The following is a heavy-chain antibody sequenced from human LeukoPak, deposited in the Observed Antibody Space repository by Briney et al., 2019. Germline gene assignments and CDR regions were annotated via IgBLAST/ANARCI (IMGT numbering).Heavy chain of an antibody. CDR3: ARKANGMAAPFDS. CDR2: IYPGDSDT. D-gene: IGHD6-13*01. Sequence: GESLKISCEASGYNFSNYWINLGRQKPGKGLEWMGLIYPGDSDTRYGPSFQGHVTISAHRSANTAYLQWSRLEASDTAKYFCARKANGMAAPFDSWAQGTLVTVSS. V-gene: IGHV5-51*01. J-gene: IGHJ4*02. CDR1: GYNFSNYW.